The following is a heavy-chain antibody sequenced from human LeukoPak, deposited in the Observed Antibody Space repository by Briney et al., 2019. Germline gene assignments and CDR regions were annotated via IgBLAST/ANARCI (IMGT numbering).Heavy chain of an antibody. J-gene: IGHJ5*02. V-gene: IGHV1-24*01. D-gene: IGHD3-9*01. CDR3: ATGAILLTGYDTPGWFDP. CDR2: FDPEDGET. CDR1: GYTLTELS. Sequence: ASVKVSCKVSGYTLTELSMHWVRQAPGKGLEWMGGFDPEDGETIYAQKFQGRVTMTEDTSTDTAYMELSSLRSEDTAVYYCATGAILLTGYDTPGWFDPWGQGTLVTVSS.